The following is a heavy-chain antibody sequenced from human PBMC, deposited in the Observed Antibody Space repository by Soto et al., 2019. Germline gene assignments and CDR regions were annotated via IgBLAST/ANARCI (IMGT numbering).Heavy chain of an antibody. D-gene: IGHD3-22*01. CDR2: ISYDGSNK. CDR3: ARATLDYYDSSAFDP. CDR1: GFTFSSYA. J-gene: IGHJ5*02. Sequence: GGSLRLSCAASGFTFSSYAMHWVRQAPGKGLEWVAVISYDGSNKYYADSVKGRFTISRDNSKNTLYLQMNSLRAEDTAVYYCARATLDYYDSSAFDPWGQGTLVTVSS. V-gene: IGHV3-30-3*01.